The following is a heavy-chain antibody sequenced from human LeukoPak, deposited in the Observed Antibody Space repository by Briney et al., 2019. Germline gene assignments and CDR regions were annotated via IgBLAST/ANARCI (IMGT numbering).Heavy chain of an antibody. D-gene: IGHD4-17*01. Sequence: GGSLRLSCAASGFTLSSFNMNWVRQAPGKGLEWVSSISSSSSYIYYADSVKGRFTISRDNAKNSLYLQMNSLRAEDTAVYYCARGGYDYGDPNWFDPWGQGTLVTVSS. CDR3: ARGGYDYGDPNWFDP. CDR2: ISSSSSYI. CDR1: GFTLSSFN. V-gene: IGHV3-21*01. J-gene: IGHJ5*02.